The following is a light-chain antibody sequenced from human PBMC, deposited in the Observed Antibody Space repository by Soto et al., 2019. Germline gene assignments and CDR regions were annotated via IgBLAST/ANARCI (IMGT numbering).Light chain of an antibody. CDR2: EVS. J-gene: IGLJ1*01. V-gene: IGLV2-14*01. Sequence: QSALAQPASVSGSPGQSITISCTGTSSDVGRYNYVSWYQQHPGKAPKLMIHEVSYRPSGVSSRFSGSKSGNTASLTISGLQAEDEAEYHCCWYTNRATYVFGTGTKVTVL. CDR3: CWYTNRATYV. CDR1: SSDVGRYNY.